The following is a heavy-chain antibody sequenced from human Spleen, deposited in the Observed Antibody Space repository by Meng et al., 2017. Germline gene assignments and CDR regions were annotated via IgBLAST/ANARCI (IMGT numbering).Heavy chain of an antibody. CDR2: IHASGRT. CDR1: GGSIISANYF. V-gene: IGHV4-61*02. D-gene: IGHD5-12*01. CDR3: ARDAYTGYAMAY. J-gene: IGHJ4*02. Sequence: SETLSLTCTVSGGSIISANYFWICIRQPAGKGLEWIGRIHASGRTNYNPSLKSRVTISLDTSKSQFSLKLKSVTAADTAIYYCARDAYTGYAMAYWGQGTLVTVSS.